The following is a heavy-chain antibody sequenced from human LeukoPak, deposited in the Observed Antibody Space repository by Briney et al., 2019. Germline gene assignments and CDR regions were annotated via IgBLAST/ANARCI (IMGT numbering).Heavy chain of an antibody. J-gene: IGHJ5*02. V-gene: IGHV1-69*05. CDR2: IIPIFGTA. CDR3: ARGVVVVVPAARPSWFDP. Sequence: SVKVSCKASGGTFSSYAISWVRQAPGQGLEWMGGIIPIFGTANYAQKFQGRVTITTDESTSTAYMELSSLRSEDTAVYYCARGVVVVVPAARPSWFDPWGQGTLVTVSS. D-gene: IGHD2-2*01. CDR1: GGTFSSYA.